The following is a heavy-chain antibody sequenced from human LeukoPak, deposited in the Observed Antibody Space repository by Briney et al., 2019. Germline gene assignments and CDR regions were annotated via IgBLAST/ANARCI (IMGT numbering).Heavy chain of an antibody. Sequence: ASVKVSCKAFGYTFTGYYLHWVRQAPGQGLEWMGWINANSGGTNYAQKFQGRVTMTRDTSISTAYMELRSLISDDSAVYYCARDKAIAAPADLDVFDIWGQGTMVTVSS. D-gene: IGHD6-13*01. CDR1: GYTFTGYY. J-gene: IGHJ3*02. CDR3: ARDKAIAAPADLDVFDI. CDR2: INANSGGT. V-gene: IGHV1-2*02.